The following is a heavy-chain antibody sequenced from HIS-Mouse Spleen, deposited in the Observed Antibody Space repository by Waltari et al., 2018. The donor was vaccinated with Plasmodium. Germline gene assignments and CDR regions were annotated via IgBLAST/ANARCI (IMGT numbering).Heavy chain of an antibody. CDR2: INPNSGGT. J-gene: IGHJ1*01. V-gene: IGHV1-2*02. D-gene: IGHD6-13*01. Sequence: QVQLVQSGAEVKKPGASVKVSCKASGYTFTGYYTHWVRQAPGQGREWMGWINPNSGGTNYAQKFQGRVTMTRDTSISTAYMELSRLRSDDTAVYYCARVLGYKAAAGTFVEYFRHWGQGTLVTVSS. CDR1: GYTFTGYY. CDR3: ARVLGYKAAAGTFVEYFRH.